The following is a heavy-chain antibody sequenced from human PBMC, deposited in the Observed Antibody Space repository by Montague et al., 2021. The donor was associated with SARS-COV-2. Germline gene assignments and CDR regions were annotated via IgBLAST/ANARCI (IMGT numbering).Heavy chain of an antibody. D-gene: IGHD3-22*01. J-gene: IGHJ4*02. CDR2: ITHGGNT. CDR3: ARGHQGVAMIVVVMIGAEYYFDY. CDR1: GGSFNYYS. Sequence: SETLSLTCAVYGGSFNYYSWSWIRQPPGKGLEWIGEITHGGNTNYSPSLKSRVTISADTSKNQFSLKLKSVTAADTANYYCARGHQGVAMIVVVMIGAEYYFDYWGQGSLVTVSS. V-gene: IGHV4-34*01.